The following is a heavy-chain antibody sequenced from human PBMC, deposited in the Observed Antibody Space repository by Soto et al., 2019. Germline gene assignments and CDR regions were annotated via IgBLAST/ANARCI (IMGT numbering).Heavy chain of an antibody. CDR3: ARADSSAHFDY. Sequence: EVHLVESGGVVVHPGESLRLSCAASGFTFDDYTMHWVRQVPGKGLQWVSLITWDGSSTYYEDSVKGRFTISRDNSKNSLYLQMNSLRTEDTALYYCARADSSAHFDYWGQGTLVTVSS. CDR1: GFTFDDYT. D-gene: IGHD6-6*01. V-gene: IGHV3-43*01. CDR2: ITWDGSST. J-gene: IGHJ4*02.